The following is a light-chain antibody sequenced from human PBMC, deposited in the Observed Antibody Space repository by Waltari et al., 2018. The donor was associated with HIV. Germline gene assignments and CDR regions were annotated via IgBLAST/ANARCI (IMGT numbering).Light chain of an antibody. CDR2: LNSDGSH. Sequence: QLVLTQSPSASASLGASVKLTCTLSSGHSSYAIAWHQQEPEKGPRYLLKLNSDGSHNKGDGIPDRFSGSSSGAERYLTISGLQSEDEADYYCQTWDTDTWVFGGGTKLTVL. CDR3: QTWDTDTWV. J-gene: IGLJ3*02. CDR1: SGHSSYA. V-gene: IGLV4-69*01.